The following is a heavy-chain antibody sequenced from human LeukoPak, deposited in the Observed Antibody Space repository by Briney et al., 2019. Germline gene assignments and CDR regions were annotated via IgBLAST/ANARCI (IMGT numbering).Heavy chain of an antibody. CDR2: IKTDGTMT. Sequence: PGGSLRLSCAASGFTFSSYWMHWVRQGPGKGLVWVSRIKTDGTMTIYADSVKSRFTISRDNAKNTLYLQMNSLRAEDTAVYYCAGGSLAGAGSHLDYWGQGSLVTVSS. CDR3: AGGSLAGAGSHLDY. D-gene: IGHD6-19*01. CDR1: GFTFSSYW. V-gene: IGHV3-74*01. J-gene: IGHJ4*02.